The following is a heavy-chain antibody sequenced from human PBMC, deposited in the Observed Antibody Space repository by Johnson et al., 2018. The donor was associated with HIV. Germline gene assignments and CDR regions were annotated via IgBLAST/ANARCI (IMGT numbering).Heavy chain of an antibody. D-gene: IGHD3-16*01. V-gene: IGHV3-53*01. CDR2: IYSGGST. CDR1: GFTVSSNY. Sequence: VQLVESGGGLVQPGGSLRLSCAASGFTVSSNYMSWVRQAPGKGLEWVSVIYSGGSTYYADSVKGRFTTSRDNSKNTLYLQMNSLRAKDTAVYYCAKDGAGPDAFDIWGQGTMVTVSS. J-gene: IGHJ3*02. CDR3: AKDGAGPDAFDI.